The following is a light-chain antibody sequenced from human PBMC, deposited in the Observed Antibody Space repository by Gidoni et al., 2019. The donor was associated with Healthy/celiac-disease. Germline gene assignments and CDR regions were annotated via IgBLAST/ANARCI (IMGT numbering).Light chain of an antibody. V-gene: IGKV1-39*01. CDR2: AAS. Sequence: DIQMTQSPSSLSASVGDRVTITCRASQSISSYLNWYQQKPGKAPKPLIYAASSLQSGVPSRFSGSGSGTDFTLTISSLQPEDFATYYCQQSYSTLWTFXQXTKVXIK. CDR1: QSISSY. J-gene: IGKJ1*01. CDR3: QQSYSTLWT.